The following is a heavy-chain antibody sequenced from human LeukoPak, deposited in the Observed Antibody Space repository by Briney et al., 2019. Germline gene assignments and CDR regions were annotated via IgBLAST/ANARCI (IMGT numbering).Heavy chain of an antibody. V-gene: IGHV1-8*01. CDR3: ARGAWPAVIPTRWFDP. D-gene: IGHD2-2*01. Sequence: ASVKVSCKASGYTFTSYDINWVRQATGQGLEWMGWMNPNSGNTGYAQKFQGRVTMTRNTSISTAYMELSSPRSEDTAVYFCARGAWPAVIPTRWFDPWGQGTLVTVSS. CDR1: GYTFTSYD. CDR2: MNPNSGNT. J-gene: IGHJ5*02.